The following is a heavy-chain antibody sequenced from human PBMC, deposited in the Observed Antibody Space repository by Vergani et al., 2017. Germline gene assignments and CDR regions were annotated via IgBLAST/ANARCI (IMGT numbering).Heavy chain of an antibody. CDR1: GFSLSTSGMR. V-gene: IGHV2-70*04. Sequence: QVTLKESGPALVKPTQTLTLTCTFSGFSLSTSGMRASWIRQPPGKALEWLARIDWDDDKFYSTSLKTRLTISKDTSKNQVVLTMTNMDPVDTATYYCAATKYYYDSSGYYEVAFYIGGQGTMVTVSS. D-gene: IGHD3-22*01. CDR3: AATKYYYDSSGYYEVAFYI. J-gene: IGHJ3*02. CDR2: IDWDDDK.